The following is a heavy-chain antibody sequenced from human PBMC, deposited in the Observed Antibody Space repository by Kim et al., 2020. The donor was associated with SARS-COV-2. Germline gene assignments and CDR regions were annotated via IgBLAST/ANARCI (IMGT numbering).Heavy chain of an antibody. V-gene: IGHV3-53*01. CDR3: ARGPRRTMIAAFDI. J-gene: IGHJ3*02. D-gene: IGHD3-22*01. CDR1: GFTVSSNY. Sequence: GGSLRLSCAASGFTVSSNYMSWVRQAPGKGLEWVSVIYSGGSTYYADSVKGRFTISRDNSKNTLYLQMNSLRAEDTAVYYCARGPRRTMIAAFDIWGQGTMVTVSS. CDR2: IYSGGST.